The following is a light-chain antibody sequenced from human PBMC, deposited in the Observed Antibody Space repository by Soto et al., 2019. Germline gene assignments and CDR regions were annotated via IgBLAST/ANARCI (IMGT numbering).Light chain of an antibody. V-gene: IGKV3-11*01. Sequence: EIVLTQSPGTLSLSPGERATLSCRASQSISNYLVWYQHKPGQAPRLLISDASKRASGVPARFSGSGSGTDFTLTISSLEPEDFAVYYCQQRSQWPPLTFGGGTTVEIK. CDR2: DAS. CDR3: QQRSQWPPLT. CDR1: QSISNY. J-gene: IGKJ4*01.